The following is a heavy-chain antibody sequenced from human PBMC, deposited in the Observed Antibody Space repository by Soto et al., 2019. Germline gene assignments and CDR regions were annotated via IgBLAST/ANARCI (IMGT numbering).Heavy chain of an antibody. CDR2: IIPIFGTA. V-gene: IGHV1-69*12. D-gene: IGHD3-3*02. J-gene: IGHJ4*02. CDR3: ARVGLHGSTHFSP. Sequence: QVQLVQSGAEVKKPGSSVKVSCKASGGTFSSYAISWVRQAPGPGLEWMGGIIPIFGTANYAQKFQGRVTITADESTSTAYMELSSRRAEDTAVYYCARVGLHGSTHFSPWGQGPLVTVSS. CDR1: GGTFSSYA.